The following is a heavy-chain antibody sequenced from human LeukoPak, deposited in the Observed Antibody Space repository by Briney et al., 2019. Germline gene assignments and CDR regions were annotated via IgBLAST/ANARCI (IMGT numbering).Heavy chain of an antibody. CDR2: IIPIFGTA. CDR1: GGTFSSYA. CDR3: ARGEDSSSLVGP. J-gene: IGHJ4*02. D-gene: IGHD6-13*01. Sequence: ASVEVSCKASGGTFSSYAISWVRQAPGQGLEWMGGIIPIFGTANYAQKFQGRVTITADESTSTAYMELSSLRSEDTAVYYCARGEDSSSLVGPWGQGTLVTVSS. V-gene: IGHV1-69*13.